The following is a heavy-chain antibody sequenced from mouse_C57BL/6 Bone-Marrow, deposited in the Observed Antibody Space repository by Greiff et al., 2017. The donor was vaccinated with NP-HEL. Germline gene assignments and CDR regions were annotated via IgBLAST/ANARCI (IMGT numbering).Heavy chain of an antibody. CDR1: CYTFTIYF. CDR2: IHPSDSDT. Sequence: HFQLQHPGSELLKPFSSVKVSFKSSCYTFTIYFMHWVKQRPGQGLDFIGRIHPSDSDTNYNQKFKGKATLTVDKSSSTAYMQLSSLTSEDSAVYYCAIPLPLRFDYWGQGTTLTVSS. D-gene: IGHD1-1*01. J-gene: IGHJ2*01. CDR3: AIPLPLRFDY. V-gene: IGHV1-74*04.